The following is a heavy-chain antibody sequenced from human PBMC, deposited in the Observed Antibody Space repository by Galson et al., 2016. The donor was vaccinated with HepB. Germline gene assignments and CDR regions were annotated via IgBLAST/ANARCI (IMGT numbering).Heavy chain of an antibody. J-gene: IGHJ4*02. CDR3: ARDRSSGSGSFGY. CDR2: LYYSGST. D-gene: IGHD3-10*01. CDR1: GGSISSGGYY. V-gene: IGHV4-31*03. Sequence: TLSLTCTVSGGSISSGGYYWSWIRQHPGKGLEWIGNLYYSGSTYYSPSLKGRVTISVDTSKNQFSLRLSSVTAADTAVYYCARDRSSGSGSFGYWGQGTLVTVSS.